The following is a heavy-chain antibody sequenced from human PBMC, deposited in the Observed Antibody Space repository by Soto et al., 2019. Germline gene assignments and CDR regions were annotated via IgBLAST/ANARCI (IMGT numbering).Heavy chain of an antibody. J-gene: IGHJ6*02. CDR3: ARDYSAGHDYYYGMDV. D-gene: IGHD2-21*01. Sequence: ASVKVSCKASGYTFTSYGISWVRQAPGQGLEWMGWISAYNGNTNYAQKLQGRVTMTTDTSTSTAYMELRSLRSDDTAVYYCARDYSAGHDYYYGMDVWGQGTKVTVCS. V-gene: IGHV1-18*01. CDR2: ISAYNGNT. CDR1: GYTFTSYG.